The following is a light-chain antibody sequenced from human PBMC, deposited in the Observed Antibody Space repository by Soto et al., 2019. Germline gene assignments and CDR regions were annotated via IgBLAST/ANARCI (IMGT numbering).Light chain of an antibody. J-gene: IGKJ3*01. Sequence: DIQMNQSPSSLSASVGDAVSLTCRASRSISNYLNWYQQKPGRAPKLLISGASSLQRGVPSRFSGSGSGTTFTLTITSLQPDDFAIYFCQQSYTAPYTFGPGTKVEIK. V-gene: IGKV1-39*01. CDR3: QQSYTAPYT. CDR2: GAS. CDR1: RSISNY.